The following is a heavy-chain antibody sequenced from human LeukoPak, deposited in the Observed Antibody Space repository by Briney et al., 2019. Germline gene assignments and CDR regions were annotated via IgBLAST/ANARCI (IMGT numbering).Heavy chain of an antibody. D-gene: IGHD2/OR15-2a*01. Sequence: PSETLSLTCAVYGGSFSGYYWSWIRQPPGKGLEWIGEINHSGSTNYNPFLKSRVTISVDTSKNQFSLELSSVTAADTAVYYCARVINGYYYYYMDVWGKGTTVTVSS. CDR1: GGSFSGYY. CDR2: INHSGST. CDR3: ARVINGYYYYYMDV. J-gene: IGHJ6*03. V-gene: IGHV4-34*01.